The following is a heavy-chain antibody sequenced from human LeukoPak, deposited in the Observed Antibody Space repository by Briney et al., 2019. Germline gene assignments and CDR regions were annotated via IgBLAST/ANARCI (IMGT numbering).Heavy chain of an antibody. CDR3: AREGVDTALGSFDY. CDR2: IYYSGST. D-gene: IGHD5-18*01. CDR1: GGSISSYY. J-gene: IGHJ4*02. Sequence: AETLSLSCTVSGGSISSYYWSWIRQPPGKGLEWIGYIYYSGSTNYNPSLKSRVTISVDTSKNQFSLKLSSVTAADTAVYYCAREGVDTALGSFDYWGQGTMVTVSS. V-gene: IGHV4-59*01.